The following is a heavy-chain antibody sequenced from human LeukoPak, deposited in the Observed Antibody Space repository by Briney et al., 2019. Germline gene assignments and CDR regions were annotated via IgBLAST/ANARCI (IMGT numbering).Heavy chain of an antibody. J-gene: IGHJ4*02. D-gene: IGHD6-13*01. CDR1: GYTFTGYY. V-gene: IGHV1-2*06. CDR2: INPNSGGT. Sequence: ASVKVSCKASGYTFTGYYMHWVRQAPGQGLEWMGRINPNSGGTNYAQKFQGRVTMTRDTSISTAYMELSRLRSDDTAVYYCARSLSYSSSWSSDYRGQGTLVTVSS. CDR3: ARSLSYSSSWSSDY.